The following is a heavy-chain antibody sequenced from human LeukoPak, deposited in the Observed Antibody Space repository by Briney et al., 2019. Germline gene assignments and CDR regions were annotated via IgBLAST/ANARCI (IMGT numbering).Heavy chain of an antibody. Sequence: GGSLRLSCAASGFTFSSYAMTWVRQAPGKGLEWVSSISGSGATTFYPDSVKGRFTISRHNSKDTLYLQMNSLRAEDTAVYYRAKDNLGAGAFDIWGQGTMVTVSS. CDR2: ISGSGATT. CDR3: AKDNLGAGAFDI. J-gene: IGHJ3*02. D-gene: IGHD4-17*01. CDR1: GFTFSSYA. V-gene: IGHV3-23*01.